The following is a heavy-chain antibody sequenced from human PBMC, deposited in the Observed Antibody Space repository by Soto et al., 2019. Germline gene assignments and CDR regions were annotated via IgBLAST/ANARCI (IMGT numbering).Heavy chain of an antibody. D-gene: IGHD6-19*01. CDR2: IYHSGST. CDR1: CGSISSSNW. CDR3: ARSAAVAGTYYYYGMDV. Sequence: PSETLSLTCAVSCGSISSSNWWSWVRQPPGKGLEWIGEIYHSGSTNYNPSLKSRVTISVDKSKNQFSLKLSSVTAADTAVYYCARSAAVAGTYYYYGMDVWGQGTTVTV. J-gene: IGHJ6*02. V-gene: IGHV4-4*02.